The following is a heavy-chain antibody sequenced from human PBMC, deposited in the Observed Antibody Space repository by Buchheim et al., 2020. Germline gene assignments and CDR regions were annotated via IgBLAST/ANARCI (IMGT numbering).Heavy chain of an antibody. CDR3: ARGAGYYDSSGYSDY. D-gene: IGHD3-22*01. Sequence: QVQLQQWGAGLLKPSETLSLTCAVYGGSFSGYYWSWIRQPPGKGLEWIGEINHSGSTNYNPSLKSRVTISVDTSKNQFPLRLSSVTAADTAVYYCARGAGYYDSSGYSDYWGQRTL. V-gene: IGHV4-34*01. J-gene: IGHJ4*02. CDR1: GGSFSGYY. CDR2: INHSGST.